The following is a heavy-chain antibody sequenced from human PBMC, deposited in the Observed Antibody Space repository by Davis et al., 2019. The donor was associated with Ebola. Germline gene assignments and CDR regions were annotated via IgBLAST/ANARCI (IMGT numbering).Heavy chain of an antibody. CDR1: GGTFSSDG. J-gene: IGHJ4*02. CDR2: IIPILGPP. V-gene: IGHV1-69*10. D-gene: IGHD5-12*01. CDR3: ARGVVSGRGYDEFDS. Sequence: SVKVSCKASGGTFSSDGISWVRQAPGKGLEWMGGIIPILGPPHHAQNFQGRLTITADRSTDTVYMELGSLRSEDTAVYYCARGVVSGRGYDEFDSWGQGTLVTVSS.